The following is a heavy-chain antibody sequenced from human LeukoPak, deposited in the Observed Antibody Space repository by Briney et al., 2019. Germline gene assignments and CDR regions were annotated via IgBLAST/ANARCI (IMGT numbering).Heavy chain of an antibody. CDR2: ISYDGSNK. J-gene: IGHJ4*02. CDR3: ANGWSPDY. V-gene: IGHV3-30-3*01. D-gene: IGHD2-15*01. CDR1: GFTFSSYA. Sequence: PGGSLRLSCAASGFTFSSYAMHWVRQAPGKGLEWVAVISYDGSNKYYADSVKGRFTISRDNSRNTLYLQMNSLRAEDTAVYHCANGWSPDYWGRGTLVTVSS.